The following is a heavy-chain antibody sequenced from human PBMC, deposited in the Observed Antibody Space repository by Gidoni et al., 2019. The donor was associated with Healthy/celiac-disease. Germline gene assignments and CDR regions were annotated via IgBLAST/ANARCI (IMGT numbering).Heavy chain of an antibody. CDR2: IYYSGSN. Sequence: HLQLQASGPRLVKPSATLSLTCPVPRGSISSSRYYWGWIRHPPGKGLEWLGSIYYSGSNYYTPSLKSRVTISVDTSKNQFSLKLSSVTAADTAVYYGARHGYDYVWGSYPPGWFDPWGQGTLVTVSS. CDR3: ARHGYDYVWGSYPPGWFDP. CDR1: RGSISSSRYY. D-gene: IGHD3-16*02. V-gene: IGHV4-39*01. J-gene: IGHJ5*02.